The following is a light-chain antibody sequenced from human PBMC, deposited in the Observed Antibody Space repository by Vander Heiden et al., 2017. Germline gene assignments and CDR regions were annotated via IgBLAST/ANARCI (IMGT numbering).Light chain of an antibody. CDR2: DAS. CDR1: QDISNY. Sequence: DIQMTQSPSSLSASVGDRVTITCQASQDISNYLTWYQQKPGKAPKLLIYDASNWETGVPSRFSGSGSGTDFTFTISSLQPEDIATYYCQQYDNLLSITFGQGTRLEIK. J-gene: IGKJ5*01. CDR3: QQYDNLLSIT. V-gene: IGKV1-33*01.